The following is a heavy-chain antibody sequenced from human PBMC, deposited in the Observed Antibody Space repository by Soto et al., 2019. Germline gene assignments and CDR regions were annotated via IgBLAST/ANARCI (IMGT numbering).Heavy chain of an antibody. CDR1: GGSISNYY. CDR3: ARRYSSSFDY. D-gene: IGHD6-13*01. V-gene: IGHV4-59*08. J-gene: IGHJ4*02. CDR2: IYYSGST. Sequence: PSETLSLTCIVSGGSISNYYWSWIRQPPGKGLEWIGYIYYSGSTNYNPSLTSRVTISVDTSKNQFSLKLSSVTAADTAVYYCARRYSSSFDYWGQGTLVTVSS.